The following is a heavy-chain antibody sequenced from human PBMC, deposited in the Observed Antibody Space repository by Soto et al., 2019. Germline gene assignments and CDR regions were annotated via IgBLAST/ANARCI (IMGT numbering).Heavy chain of an antibody. D-gene: IGHD3-9*01. CDR1: GGAFSGYY. J-gene: IGHJ4*02. CDR2: VNHSGST. Sequence: SETLSLTCAVYGGAFSGYYWTWIRQPPGKGLEWIGEVNHSGSTNYNPSLKSRVTISVDTSKNQFSLKLRSVTAADTAVYYCAGLRYFDWSPFDYWGQGTLVTVSS. V-gene: IGHV4-34*01. CDR3: AGLRYFDWSPFDY.